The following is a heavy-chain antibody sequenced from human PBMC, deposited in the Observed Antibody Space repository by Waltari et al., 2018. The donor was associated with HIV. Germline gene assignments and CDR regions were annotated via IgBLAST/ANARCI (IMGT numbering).Heavy chain of an antibody. CDR1: GMSFTTLA. D-gene: IGHD1-26*01. J-gene: IGHJ6*02. Sequence: QVQPVGTGGGVVWPGRWSRLSGAALGMSFTTLARHRLPQAPSKGPEWVALTPSYASHKYSPVALTSRFTVSIYNSKHTLSLQSNSLRPEHTAVYFCARAGRELLDEAFYYYGLDVWGQGTTFIVSS. CDR3: ARAGRELLDEAFYYYGLDV. V-gene: IGHV3-30*01. CDR2: TPSYASHK.